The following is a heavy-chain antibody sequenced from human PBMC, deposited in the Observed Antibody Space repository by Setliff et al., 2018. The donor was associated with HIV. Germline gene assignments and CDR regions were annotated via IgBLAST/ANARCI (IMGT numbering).Heavy chain of an antibody. CDR3: ARVESGILGY. CDR2: IFYSGST. Sequence: SETLSLTCTVSGGSINRSPYYWGWIRQPPGKGPEWIASIFYSGSTYHNPSLKSRVTISVDTANNQFSLKVNSMTAADSAIYYCARVESGILGYWGRGTLVTVSS. D-gene: IGHD1-26*01. CDR1: GGSINRSPYY. J-gene: IGHJ4*02. V-gene: IGHV4-39*07.